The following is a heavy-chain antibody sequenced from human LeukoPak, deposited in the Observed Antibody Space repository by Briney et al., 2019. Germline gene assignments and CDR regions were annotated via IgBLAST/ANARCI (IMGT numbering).Heavy chain of an antibody. D-gene: IGHD3-22*01. J-gene: IGHJ4*02. CDR1: GGSFSGYY. CDR2: INHSGST. CDR3: ARARRDSSGYYFFDY. Sequence: SETLSLTCAVYGGSFSGYYWSWIRQPPGKGLEWIGEINHSGSTNYNPSLKSRVTISVDTSKNQFSLKLSPVTAADTAVYYCARARRDSSGYYFFDYWGQGTLVTVSS. V-gene: IGHV4-34*01.